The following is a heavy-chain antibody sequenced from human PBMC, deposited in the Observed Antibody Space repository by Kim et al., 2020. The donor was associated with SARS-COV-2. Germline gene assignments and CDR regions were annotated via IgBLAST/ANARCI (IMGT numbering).Heavy chain of an antibody. D-gene: IGHD2-21*01. J-gene: IGHJ3*02. Sequence: YYADSAESRTPIPKRHAKNTLYLQMKNLRTEDTAVYYCAGEGVDGFHSFDNWGQGTMVTVSS. V-gene: IGHV3-48*03. CDR3: AGEGVDGFHSFDN.